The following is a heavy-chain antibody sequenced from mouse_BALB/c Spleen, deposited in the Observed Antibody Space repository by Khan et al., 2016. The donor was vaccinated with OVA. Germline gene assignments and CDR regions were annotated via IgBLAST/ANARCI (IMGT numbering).Heavy chain of an antibody. CDR2: IWAGGST. CDR1: GFSLTSYG. J-gene: IGHJ2*01. Sequence: QVQLKESGPGLVAPSQSLSITCTVSGFSLTSYGVHWVRQPPGKGLEWLGVIWAGGSTNYNSALMSRLRISKDNSKSQVFLKMNSLQADDTAIYYCARDPVVEDYFDYWGQGTTLTVSS. CDR3: ARDPVVEDYFDY. V-gene: IGHV2-9*02. D-gene: IGHD1-1*01.